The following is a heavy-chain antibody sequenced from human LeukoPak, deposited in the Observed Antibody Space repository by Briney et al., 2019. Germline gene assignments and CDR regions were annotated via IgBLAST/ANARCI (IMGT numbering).Heavy chain of an antibody. J-gene: IGHJ6*02. CDR2: ISWNSGSI. CDR1: GFTFDDYA. CDR3: AKDTVTNGYYYYGMDV. D-gene: IGHD4-17*01. Sequence: GGSLRLSCAASGFTFDDYAMHWVRQAPGKGLEWVSGISWNSGSIGYADSVKGRFTISRDNAKNSLYLQMNSLRAEDTALYYCAKDTVTNGYYYYGMDVWGQGTTVTVSS. V-gene: IGHV3-9*01.